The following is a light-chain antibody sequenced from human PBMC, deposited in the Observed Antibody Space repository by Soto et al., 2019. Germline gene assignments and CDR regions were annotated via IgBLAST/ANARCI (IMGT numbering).Light chain of an antibody. V-gene: IGKV1-5*03. Sequence: DIQMTQSPSTLSASIGDRVTITCRASQSIRSWLAWYQQKPGKAPNLLIYQASILQSGVPLRFSGSGSGTEFTLTISSLQPDDFATYYCQQYNSYSSSTFGQGTKVEIK. CDR1: QSIRSW. J-gene: IGKJ2*01. CDR2: QAS. CDR3: QQYNSYSSST.